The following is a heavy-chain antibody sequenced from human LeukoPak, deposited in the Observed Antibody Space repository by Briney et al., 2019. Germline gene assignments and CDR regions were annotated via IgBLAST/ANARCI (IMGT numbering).Heavy chain of an antibody. V-gene: IGHV1-2*02. D-gene: IGHD6-19*01. CDR1: GYTFTGYY. Sequence: ASVKVSCKASGYTFTGYYIHWVRQAPGQGLEWMGWINPNSGGTNYAQKFQGRVTMTRDTSISTAYMELSRLRSDDTAVYYCARGDSSGWINFDYWGQGTLVTVSS. J-gene: IGHJ4*02. CDR2: INPNSGGT. CDR3: ARGDSSGWINFDY.